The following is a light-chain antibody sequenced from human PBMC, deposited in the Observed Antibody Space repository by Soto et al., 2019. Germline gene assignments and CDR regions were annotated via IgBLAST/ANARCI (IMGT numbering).Light chain of an antibody. J-gene: IGKJ1*01. CDR3: QHYSNYLWT. V-gene: IGKV1-5*03. CDR1: QSIGVW. CDR2: KAS. Sequence: DIQMNQSPSTLETSVGDSVTITCRASQSIGVWMAWYQQKPGKAPELLIYKASTLESGVSSRFSGSGSETEVTLSISSLQPDDFAPYYCQHYSNYLWTFGQGTKVEIK.